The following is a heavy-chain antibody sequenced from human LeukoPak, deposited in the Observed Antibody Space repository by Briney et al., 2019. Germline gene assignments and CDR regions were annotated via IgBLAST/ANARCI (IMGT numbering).Heavy chain of an antibody. D-gene: IGHD7-27*01. CDR2: ISGSGGST. J-gene: IGHJ3*02. Sequence: GGSLTLSCAASGFTFSNYAMCWVRQPPGKGLEWVSAISGSGGSTYYADSVKGRFTISRDNSKNTLYPQMNSLIAEDTAVDYCSNSNWESGWGAFDIWGQGTMVTVSS. V-gene: IGHV3-23*01. CDR1: GFTFSNYA. CDR3: SNSNWESGWGAFDI.